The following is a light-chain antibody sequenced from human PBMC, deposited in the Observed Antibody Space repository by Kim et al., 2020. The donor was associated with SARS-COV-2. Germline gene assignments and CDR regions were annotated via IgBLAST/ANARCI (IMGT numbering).Light chain of an antibody. CDR1: ALPKQD. CDR2: KDS. J-gene: IGLJ2*01. CDR3: QSADSSGTYPVI. V-gene: IGLV3-25*03. Sequence: SYELTQPPSVSVSPGQTARITCSGDALPKQDAYWYQQKPGQAPVLVIYKDSERPSGIPERFSGSSSGTTVTLTISGVQAEDEADYYCQSADSSGTYPVIFGGGTQLTVL.